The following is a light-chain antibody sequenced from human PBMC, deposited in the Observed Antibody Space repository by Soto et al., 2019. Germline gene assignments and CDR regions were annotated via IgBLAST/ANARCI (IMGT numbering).Light chain of an antibody. CDR2: GAS. Sequence: EIVMTQSPATLSVSPGERATLSCRAGQSVSSKLAWYQQKPGQAPRLLIYGASTRATGIPARFSGRGSGTEFTLTIGSLQSEYFAVYYCQQYNNWLTWTFGQGTKV. CDR3: QQYNNWLTWT. CDR1: QSVSSK. J-gene: IGKJ1*01. V-gene: IGKV3-15*01.